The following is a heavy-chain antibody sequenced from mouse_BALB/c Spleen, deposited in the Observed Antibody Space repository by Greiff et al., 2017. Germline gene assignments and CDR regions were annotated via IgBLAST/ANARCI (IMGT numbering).Heavy chain of an antibody. CDR1: GFNIKDTY. CDR3: AREGLHWYFDV. V-gene: IGHV14-3*02. Sequence: DVKLQESGAELVKPGASVKLSCTASGFNIKDTYMHWVKQRPEQGLEWIGRIDPANGNTKYDPKFQGKATITADTSSNTAYLQLSSLTSEDTAVYYCAREGLHWYFDVWGAGTTVTVSS. J-gene: IGHJ1*01. CDR2: IDPANGNT. D-gene: IGHD2-4*01.